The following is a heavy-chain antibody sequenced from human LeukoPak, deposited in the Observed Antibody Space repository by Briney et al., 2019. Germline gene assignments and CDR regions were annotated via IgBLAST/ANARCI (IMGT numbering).Heavy chain of an antibody. D-gene: IGHD2/OR15-2a*01. J-gene: IGHJ6*03. CDR2: ISYSGIA. Sequence: SETLSLTCTVSGGSISSGGYYWSWIRQHPGKGLEWIGCISYSGIAYYNPSLKSRVIVSVDTSRNQFSLDLSSVTAADTALYYCARVLYDYYFDFWGQGTTVTVSS. CDR3: ARVLYDYYFDF. V-gene: IGHV4-31*03. CDR1: GGSISSGGYY.